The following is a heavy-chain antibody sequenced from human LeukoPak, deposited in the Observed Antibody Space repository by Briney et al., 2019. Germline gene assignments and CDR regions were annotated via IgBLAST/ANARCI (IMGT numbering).Heavy chain of an antibody. D-gene: IGHD2-21*02. CDR2: LNSSGGPT. V-gene: IGHV3-48*04. Sequence: GGSLRLSCAASGFTFSSYAMSWFRQAPGKGLECISYLNSSGGPTYYADSVKGRFTVSGDNAKNSLYLQMNSLRVEDTAVYYCARTSVDCLDCWGQGTLVTVSS. J-gene: IGHJ4*02. CDR3: ARTSVDCLDC. CDR1: GFTFSSYA.